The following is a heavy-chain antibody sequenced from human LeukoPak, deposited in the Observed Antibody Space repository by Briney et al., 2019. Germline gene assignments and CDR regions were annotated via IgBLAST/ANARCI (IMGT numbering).Heavy chain of an antibody. CDR1: GFTFSSYW. CDR3: ARDKGTYYYDSSGYRPSYYFDY. V-gene: IGHV3-7*01. J-gene: IGHJ4*02. Sequence: GGSLRLSCTASGFTFSSYWMSWVRQAPGKGLEWVANIKQDGSEKDYVDSVKGRFTISRDNAKNSLYLQMNSLRAEDTAVYYCARDKGTYYYDSSGYRPSYYFDYWGQGTLVTVSS. D-gene: IGHD3-22*01. CDR2: IKQDGSEK.